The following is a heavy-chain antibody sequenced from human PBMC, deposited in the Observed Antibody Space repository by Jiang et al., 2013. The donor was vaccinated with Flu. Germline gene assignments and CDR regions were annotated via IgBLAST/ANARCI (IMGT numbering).Heavy chain of an antibody. V-gene: IGHV3-33*01. Sequence: RLSCAASGFTFSSYGMHWVRQAPGKGLEWVAVIWYDGSNKYYADSVKGRFTISRDNSKNTLYLQMNSLRAEDTAVYYCARGDMVRGVTYAFDIWGQGTMVTVSS. CDR2: IWYDGSNK. D-gene: IGHD3-10*01. CDR3: ARGDMVRGVTYAFDI. J-gene: IGHJ3*02. CDR1: GFTFSSYG.